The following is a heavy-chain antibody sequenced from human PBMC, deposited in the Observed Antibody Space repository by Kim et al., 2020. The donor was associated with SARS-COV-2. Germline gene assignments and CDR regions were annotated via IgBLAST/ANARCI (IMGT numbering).Heavy chain of an antibody. CDR1: GFTFSSYG. CDR2: ISYDGSNK. Sequence: GGSLRLSCAASGFTFSSYGMHWVRQAPGKGLEWVAVISYDGSNKYYADSVKGRFTISRDNSKNTLYLQMNSLRAEDTAVYYCAKDRKLYDFWSGPLDYWGQGTLVTVSS. J-gene: IGHJ4*02. D-gene: IGHD3-3*01. CDR3: AKDRKLYDFWSGPLDY. V-gene: IGHV3-30*18.